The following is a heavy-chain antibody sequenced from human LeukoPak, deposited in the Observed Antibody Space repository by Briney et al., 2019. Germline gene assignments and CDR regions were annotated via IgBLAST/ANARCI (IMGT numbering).Heavy chain of an antibody. CDR2: IYYSGST. D-gene: IGHD3-3*01. CDR3: ARGGHYDFWSGYSNWFDP. V-gene: IGHV4-39*06. CDR1: GGSISSSSYY. Sequence: SETLSLTCTVSGGSISSSSYYWGWIRQPPGKGLEWIGSIYYSGSTYYNPSLKSRVTISVDTSKNQFPLKLSSVTAADTAVYYCARGGHYDFWSGYSNWFDPWGQGTLVTVSS. J-gene: IGHJ5*02.